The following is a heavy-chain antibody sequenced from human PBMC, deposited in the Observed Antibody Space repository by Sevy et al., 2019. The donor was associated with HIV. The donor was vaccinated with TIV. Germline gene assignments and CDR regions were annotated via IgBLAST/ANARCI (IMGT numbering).Heavy chain of an antibody. CDR3: AKDRNGIAAAGNSFDY. CDR2: ISGSGGST. J-gene: IGHJ4*02. CDR1: GFTFSSYA. Sequence: GGSLRLSCAASGFTFSSYAMSWVRQAPGKGLEWVSAISGSGGSTYYADSVKGRFTISRDNSKNTLYLQMNSLRAEDTAVYYCAKDRNGIAAAGNSFDYWGQGTLVTVSS. V-gene: IGHV3-23*01. D-gene: IGHD6-13*01.